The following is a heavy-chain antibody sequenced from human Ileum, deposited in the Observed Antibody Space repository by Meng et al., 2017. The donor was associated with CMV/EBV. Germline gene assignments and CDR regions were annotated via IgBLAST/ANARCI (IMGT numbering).Heavy chain of an antibody. CDR2: VIPSLCRP. CDR3: ARARGGGSPDY. J-gene: IGHJ4*02. V-gene: IGHV1-69*02. CDR1: GGTFSSYT. D-gene: IGHD6-25*01. Sequence: SCQASGGTFSSYTFHWVRQAPRQGLEWMERVIPSLCRPYCAQEFRGRVTVSADKSTTTAYMELSNLSSDSTAVYYCARARGGGSPDYWGQGTLVTVSS.